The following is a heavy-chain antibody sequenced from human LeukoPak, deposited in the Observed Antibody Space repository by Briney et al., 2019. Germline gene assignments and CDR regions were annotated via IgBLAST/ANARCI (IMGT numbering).Heavy chain of an antibody. Sequence: PGRSLRLSCAASGFNFSFYGMQWVRQAPGKGLEWVAVIWYDASKTYYADSVKGRFTISRDNSKNTLYLQMNSLTVEDTALYYCVRDDVWYKVDYWGQGTLVTVSS. CDR3: VRDDVWYKVDY. V-gene: IGHV3-33*01. J-gene: IGHJ4*02. CDR1: GFNFSFYG. CDR2: IWYDASKT. D-gene: IGHD1-1*01.